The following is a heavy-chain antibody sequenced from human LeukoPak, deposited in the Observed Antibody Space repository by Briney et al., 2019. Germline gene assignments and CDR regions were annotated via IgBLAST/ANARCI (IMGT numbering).Heavy chain of an antibody. D-gene: IGHD5-24*01. Sequence: SQTLSLTCAISGDSVSSNSAAWNWFRQSPSRGLEWLGRTYYRSKWYYDYAVAVKSRISINPDTSKNQFSLQLSSVTPEDTAVYYCARFLRVGDRRVEMATWGNYFDYWGQGTLVTVSS. CDR2: TYYRSKWYY. CDR1: GDSVSSNSAA. V-gene: IGHV6-1*01. CDR3: ARFLRVGDRRVEMATWGNYFDY. J-gene: IGHJ4*02.